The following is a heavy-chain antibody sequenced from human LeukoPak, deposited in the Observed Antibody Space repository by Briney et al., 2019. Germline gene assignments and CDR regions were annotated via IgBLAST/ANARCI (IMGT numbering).Heavy chain of an antibody. CDR3: ARGGLTYNWNDPVDY. CDR2: IIPIFGTA. Sequence: SVKVSCKASGGTFGSYAISWVRLTPGQGLEWMGGIIPIFGTANYAQKFQGRVTITADESTSTAYMELSSLRSEDTAVYYCARGGLTYNWNDPVDYWGQGTLVTVSS. D-gene: IGHD1-20*01. CDR1: GGTFGSYA. V-gene: IGHV1-69*13. J-gene: IGHJ4*02.